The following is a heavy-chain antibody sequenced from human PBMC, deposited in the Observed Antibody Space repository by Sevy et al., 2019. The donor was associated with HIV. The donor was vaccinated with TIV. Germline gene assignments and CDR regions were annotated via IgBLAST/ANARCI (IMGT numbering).Heavy chain of an antibody. J-gene: IGHJ4*02. V-gene: IGHV3-7*01. CDR1: GFTFSSYW. D-gene: IGHD6-19*01. CDR3: ARDRQWLASYYFDY. CDR2: IKQDGSEK. Sequence: GGSLRLSCAASGFTFSSYWMSWVRQAPGKGLEWVANIKQDGSEKYYVDSVKGRFTISRDNAKNSLYLQMNGLRAEDTAVYYCARDRQWLASYYFDYWGQGTLVTVSS.